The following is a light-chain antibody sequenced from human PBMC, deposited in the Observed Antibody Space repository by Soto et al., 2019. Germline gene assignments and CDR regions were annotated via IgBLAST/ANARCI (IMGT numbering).Light chain of an antibody. CDR3: QQANLFPWT. CDR2: AAS. CDR1: QGIASW. Sequence: DIQMTQSPSSVSASVGDRVTITCRASQGIASWLVWYQQKPGRPPKLLIYAASSLQSGVPSRLSGSGSGTDFTLPISSLQSEDFATYYCQQANLFPWTFGQGTKVEIK. J-gene: IGKJ1*01. V-gene: IGKV1-12*01.